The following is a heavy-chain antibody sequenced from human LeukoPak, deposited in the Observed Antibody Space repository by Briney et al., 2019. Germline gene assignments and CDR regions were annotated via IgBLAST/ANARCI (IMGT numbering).Heavy chain of an antibody. CDR3: ARDYDWALDH. V-gene: IGHV3-48*02. CDR2: INHNGEAI. J-gene: IGHJ4*02. D-gene: IGHD3-9*01. CDR1: GFPFSSYV. Sequence: GGSLRLSCEAPGFPFSSYVMSWVRQAPGKGLEWISYINHNGEAIYYPDFVKGRFTISRDNAKNSLYLQMNALRDEDTAVYYCARDYDWALDHWGQGTRVTVSS.